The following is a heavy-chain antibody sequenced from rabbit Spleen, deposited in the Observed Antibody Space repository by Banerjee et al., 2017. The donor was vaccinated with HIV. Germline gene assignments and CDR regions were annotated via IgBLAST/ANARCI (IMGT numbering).Heavy chain of an antibody. CDR2: IGTGSGST. J-gene: IGHJ6*01. V-gene: IGHV1S45*01. CDR1: GFSFSSNYY. D-gene: IGHD7-1*01. Sequence: QEQLEESGGGLVKPEGSLTLTCTASGFSFSSNYYMCWVRQAPGKGLEWIGCIGTGSGSTWYASWAKGRFTCSKTSSSTVTLQMTSLTVADTATYFCARDTGTSFSSYGMDLWGQGTLVTVS. CDR3: ARDTGTSFSSYGMDL.